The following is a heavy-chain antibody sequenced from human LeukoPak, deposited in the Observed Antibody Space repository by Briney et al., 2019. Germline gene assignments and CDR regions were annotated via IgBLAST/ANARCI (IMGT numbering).Heavy chain of an antibody. J-gene: IGHJ4*02. CDR3: ARQYDSSGPFDY. CDR1: GGSISSYY. CDR2: IYYSGST. D-gene: IGHD3-22*01. V-gene: IGHV4-59*01. Sequence: SETLSLTCTVSGGSISSYYWSWIRQPPGKGLEWIGYIYYSGSTNYNPSLKSRVTIPVDTSKNQFSLKLSSVTAADTAVYYCARQYDSSGPFDYWGQGTLVTVSS.